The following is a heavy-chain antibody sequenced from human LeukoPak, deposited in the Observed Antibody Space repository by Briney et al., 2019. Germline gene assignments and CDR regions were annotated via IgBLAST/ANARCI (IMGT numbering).Heavy chain of an antibody. V-gene: IGHV3-21*01. CDR3: ARDLNDCSGGSCYSYYYYYGMDV. CDR1: GFTFSSYV. Sequence: GGSLRLSCAASGFTFSSYVINWVRQAPGKGLEWVSHISSSSTYIYYADSVKGRFTISRDNAKNSLYLQMKSLRAEDTAVYYCARDLNDCSGGSCYSYYYYYGMDVWGQGTTVTVSS. CDR2: ISSSSTYI. J-gene: IGHJ6*02. D-gene: IGHD2-15*01.